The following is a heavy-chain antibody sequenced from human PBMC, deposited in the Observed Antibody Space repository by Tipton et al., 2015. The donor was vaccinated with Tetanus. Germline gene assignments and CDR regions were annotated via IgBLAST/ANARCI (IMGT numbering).Heavy chain of an antibody. Sequence: SLRLSCAASGFTFSAYAMSWVRQTPGRGLEWVSSISYSGVHPYYADSVRGRFTISRDNSKNTLYLQMNSLRAEDTAVYYCAKDGCFSVGCLGSDYWGQGNLVTVSS. D-gene: IGHD5/OR15-5a*01. CDR2: ISYSGVHP. J-gene: IGHJ4*02. V-gene: IGHV3-23*01. CDR3: AKDGCFSVGCLGSDY. CDR1: GFTFSAYA.